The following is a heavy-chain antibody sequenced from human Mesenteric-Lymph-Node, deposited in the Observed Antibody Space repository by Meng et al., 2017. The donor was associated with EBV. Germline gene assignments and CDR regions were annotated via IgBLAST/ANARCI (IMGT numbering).Heavy chain of an antibody. CDR1: GFIFSDYY. D-gene: IGHD4-17*01. CDR2: ISYSGRAI. V-gene: IGHV3-11*01. CDR3: ARDRYGDYGDY. J-gene: IGHJ4*02. Sequence: QVQLGESGGGLVKPVGALRLSCAASGFIFSDYYMSWICQAPGKGLEWVSSISYSGRAIYHADSVKGRFSISRDDAKNSVYLQMNSLRVEDTAVYYCARDRYGDYGDYWGQGTLVTVSS.